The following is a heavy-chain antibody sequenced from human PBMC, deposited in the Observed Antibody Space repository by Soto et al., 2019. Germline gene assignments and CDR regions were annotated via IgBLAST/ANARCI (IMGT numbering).Heavy chain of an antibody. V-gene: IGHV3-23*01. CDR3: AKQRADYGSGADTFYFDS. J-gene: IGHJ4*02. CDR1: GVTFSNYA. D-gene: IGHD3-10*01. CDR2: LSGSGGTT. Sequence: EVQLLESGGGLVQPGGSLRLSCTVSGVTFSNYAMNWVRQAPGKGLEWVSSLSGSGGTTYYADSVKARFIISRDNSKNPLYHLMNSLRAEDTALYYCAKQRADYGSGADTFYFDSWGQGDLVTVSS.